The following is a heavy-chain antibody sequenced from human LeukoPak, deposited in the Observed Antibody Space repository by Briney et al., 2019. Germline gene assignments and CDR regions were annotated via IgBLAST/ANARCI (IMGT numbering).Heavy chain of an antibody. CDR2: IYYSGST. V-gene: IGHV4-59*01. CDR1: GGSISSYY. Sequence: PSETLSLTCTVSGGSISSYYWSWIRQPPGKGLEWIGYIYYSGSTNYNPSLKSRVTISVDTSKNQFSLKLSSVTAADTAVYYCARLITTPPAYYYYMDVWGKGTTVTVSS. CDR3: ARLITTPPAYYYYMDV. J-gene: IGHJ6*03. D-gene: IGHD1-14*01.